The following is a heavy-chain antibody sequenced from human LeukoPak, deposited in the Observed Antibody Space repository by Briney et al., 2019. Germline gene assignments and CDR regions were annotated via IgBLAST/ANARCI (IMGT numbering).Heavy chain of an antibody. J-gene: IGHJ4*02. CDR3: ATGYRSAYSWDS. D-gene: IGHD5-12*01. CDR1: GFTFSVYY. CDR2: ISPDATNS. V-gene: IGHV3-74*03. Sequence: GGSLRLSCAASGFTFSVYYMFWVRQAPGKGLVWVSNISPDATNSKYADFVEGRFTISRDNAKNTLYLQLNSLRVEDAAVYYCATGYRSAYSWDSWGQGTLVTVSS.